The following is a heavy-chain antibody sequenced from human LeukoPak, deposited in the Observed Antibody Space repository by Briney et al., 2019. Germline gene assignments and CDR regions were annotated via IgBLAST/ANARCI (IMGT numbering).Heavy chain of an antibody. CDR2: ISGSDDNT. CDR3: AKGIGAAAAGALDI. J-gene: IGHJ3*02. Sequence: GGSLRLSCAASGFTFSSSAMSWVRQAPGKGLQWVSAISGSDDNTYYADSVKGRFTISRDNSKNTLYLQMNSLRAEDTAVYKCAKGIGAAAAGALDIWGQGTMVTVSS. D-gene: IGHD6-13*01. V-gene: IGHV3-23*01. CDR1: GFTFSSSA.